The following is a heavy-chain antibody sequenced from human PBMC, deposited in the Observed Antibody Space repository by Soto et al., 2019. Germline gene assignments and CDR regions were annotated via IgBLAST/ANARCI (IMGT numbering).Heavy chain of an antibody. CDR1: GFTFSSYS. V-gene: IGHV3-21*01. CDR2: ISSSSSYI. Sequence: PGGSLRLSCAASGFTFSSYSMNWVRQAPGKGLEWVSSISSSSSYIYYADSVKGRFTISRDNAKNSLYLQMNSLRAEDTAVYYCARDPSYCGGDCSWGYWGQGTLVTVSS. CDR3: ARDPSYCGGDCSWGY. D-gene: IGHD2-21*02. J-gene: IGHJ4*02.